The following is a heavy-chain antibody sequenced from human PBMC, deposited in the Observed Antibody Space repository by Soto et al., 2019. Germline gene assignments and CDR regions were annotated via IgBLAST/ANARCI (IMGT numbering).Heavy chain of an antibody. J-gene: IGHJ6*02. V-gene: IGHV3-23*01. CDR1: GFTFSSYA. CDR3: AQGGRPGLSYYYGMDV. CDR2: ISGSGGST. Sequence: GGSLRLSCAASGFTFSSYAMSWVRQAPGKGLEWVSAISGSGGSTYYADSVKGRFTISRDNSKNTLYLQMNSLRAEDTAVYYCAQGGRPGLSYYYGMDVWGQGTTVTVSS. D-gene: IGHD3-16*01.